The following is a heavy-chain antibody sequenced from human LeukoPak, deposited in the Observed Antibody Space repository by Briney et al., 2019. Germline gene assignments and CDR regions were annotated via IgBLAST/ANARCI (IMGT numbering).Heavy chain of an antibody. D-gene: IGHD3-16*01. CDR3: AKDTYSAKISLWGD. J-gene: IGHJ4*02. CDR1: GFTFSSYA. V-gene: IGHV3-23*01. Sequence: PGGSLRLSCAASGFTFSSYAMSWVRQAPGKGLEWVSAISGSGGSTSYADSVKGRFTISRNNSKNTLYLQMNSLRAEDTAVFYCAKDTYSAKISLWGDWGQGTLVTVSS. CDR2: ISGSGGST.